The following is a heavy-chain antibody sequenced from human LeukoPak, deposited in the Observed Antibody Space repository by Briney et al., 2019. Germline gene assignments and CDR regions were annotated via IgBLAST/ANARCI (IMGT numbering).Heavy chain of an antibody. Sequence: FQALSLNFTFSCCSIRSGGFYLNWIRQHPGEGLEWVGYIYYSGSTYYDPSLKSRVTISVDTSKNQFSLKLSSVTAADTAVYYCAREYYDFWSGYFRAFDIWGQGTMVTVSS. D-gene: IGHD3-3*01. V-gene: IGHV4-31*03. J-gene: IGHJ3*02. CDR2: IYYSGST. CDR3: AREYYDFWSGYFRAFDI. CDR1: CCSIRSGGFY.